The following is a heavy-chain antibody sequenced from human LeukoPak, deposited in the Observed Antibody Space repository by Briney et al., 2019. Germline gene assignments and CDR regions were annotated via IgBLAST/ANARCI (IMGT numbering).Heavy chain of an antibody. CDR3: ARDRNFRITMIVVVPGWFDP. D-gene: IGHD3-22*01. CDR1: GGTFISYA. V-gene: IGHV1-69*13. Sequence: GASVKVSCKASGGTFISYAISRVRQAPGQGLEWMGGIIPIFGTANYAQKFQGRVTITADESTSTAYMELSSLRSEDTAVYYCARDRNFRITMIVVVPGWFDPWGQGTLVTVSS. J-gene: IGHJ5*02. CDR2: IIPIFGTA.